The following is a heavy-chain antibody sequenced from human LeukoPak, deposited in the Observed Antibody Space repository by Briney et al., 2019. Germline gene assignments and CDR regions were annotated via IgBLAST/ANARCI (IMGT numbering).Heavy chain of an antibody. J-gene: IGHJ4*02. CDR1: GFTFSSIS. V-gene: IGHV3-21*01. CDR2: IDTTSYYI. Sequence: PGGSLRLSCAASGFTFSSISMNWVRQAPGKGLEWASSIDTTSYYIYYADSVKGRFTISRDNAKNSLFLQMNSLRVEDTAVYYCVRGETRGPVTGFDYWGQGTLVTVSS. D-gene: IGHD2-21*02. CDR3: VRGETRGPVTGFDY.